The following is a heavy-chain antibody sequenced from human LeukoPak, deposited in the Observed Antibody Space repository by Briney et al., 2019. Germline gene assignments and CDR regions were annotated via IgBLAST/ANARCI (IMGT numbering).Heavy chain of an antibody. V-gene: IGHV4-59*01. D-gene: IGHD1-26*01. CDR1: GGSISSYY. Sequence: SETLSLTCTVSGGSISSYYWSWIRQPPGKGLEWIGYIYYSGSTNYNPSLKSRVTISVDTSKNQFSLKLSSVTAADTAVYYCARQWELLGYYFDYWGQGTLVTVSS. CDR2: IYYSGST. J-gene: IGHJ4*02. CDR3: ARQWELLGYYFDY.